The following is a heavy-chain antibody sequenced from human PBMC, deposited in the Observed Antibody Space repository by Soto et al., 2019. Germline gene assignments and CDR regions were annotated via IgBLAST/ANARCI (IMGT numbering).Heavy chain of an antibody. D-gene: IGHD2-21*01. CDR2: ILHDETP. V-gene: IGHV3-23*01. CDR3: AKDLFPTSGQRFFFES. CDR1: GFTFSTYA. Sequence: PGGSLRLSCAASGFTFSTYAMTWVRQAPGRGLGWVSTILHDETPFYTDSVKGRFTISRDNVRGTLYLQMNGLRVEDAALYFCAKDLFPTSGQRFFFESWGQGSLVTVSS. J-gene: IGHJ4*02.